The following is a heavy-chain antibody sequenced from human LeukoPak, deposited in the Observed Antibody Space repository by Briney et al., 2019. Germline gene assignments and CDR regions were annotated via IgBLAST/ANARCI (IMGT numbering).Heavy chain of an antibody. J-gene: IGHJ4*02. CDR3: ARHPYSYGPYYFDY. CDR2: IYYSGSI. Sequence: PSETLSLTCTVSGGSISSSSYYWGWIRQPPGKGLEWIGSIYYSGSIYYNPSLKSRVTISVDTSKNQFSLKLSSVTAADTAVYYCARHPYSYGPYYFDYWGQGTLVTVSS. V-gene: IGHV4-39*01. D-gene: IGHD5-18*01. CDR1: GGSISSSSYY.